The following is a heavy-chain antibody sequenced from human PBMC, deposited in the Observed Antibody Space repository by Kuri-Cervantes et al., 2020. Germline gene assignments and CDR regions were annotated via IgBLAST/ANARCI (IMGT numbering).Heavy chain of an antibody. CDR2: IKQDGSEK. J-gene: IGHJ1*01. V-gene: IGHV3-7*01. CDR3: ARGGEGWNYGYFQH. CDR1: GFTFSSYW. D-gene: IGHD1-7*01. Sequence: GGSLRLSCAASGFTFSSYWMSWVRQAPGKGLEWVANIKQDGSEKYYVDSVKGRFTISRDNAKNSLYLQMNSLRAEDTAVYYCARGGEGWNYGYFQHWGQGTLVTVSS.